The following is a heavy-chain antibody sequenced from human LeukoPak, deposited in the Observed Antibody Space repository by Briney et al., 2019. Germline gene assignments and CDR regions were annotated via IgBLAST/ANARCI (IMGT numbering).Heavy chain of an antibody. V-gene: IGHV3-7*04. CDR2: IKQDGSKK. CDR3: TRVGYIDEGIDY. Sequence: GGSLRLSCAASEFTFSSYSMNWVRQAPGKGLEWVANIKQDGSKKSYVDSVKGRFTISRDNAKNSLYLQMNSLRAEDTAIYYCTRVGYIDEGIDYWGQGTLVTVSS. CDR1: EFTFSSYS. D-gene: IGHD5-24*01. J-gene: IGHJ4*02.